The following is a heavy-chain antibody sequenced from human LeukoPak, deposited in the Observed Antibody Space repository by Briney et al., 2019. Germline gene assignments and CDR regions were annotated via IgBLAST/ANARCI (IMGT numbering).Heavy chain of an antibody. V-gene: IGHV3-23*01. CDR2: LSGGGGTT. CDR1: GFTFSSYA. J-gene: IGHJ4*02. Sequence: PWGSLRLSCAASGFTFSSYAMSWVRQAPGKGLEWVSALSGGGGTTYYADSVKGRFAISRDNSKNTLYLQMNSLRAEDTAIYYCAKGAEGKTTVSSPFDSWGQGTLVTVSS. CDR3: AKGAEGKTTVSSPFDS. D-gene: IGHD4-17*01.